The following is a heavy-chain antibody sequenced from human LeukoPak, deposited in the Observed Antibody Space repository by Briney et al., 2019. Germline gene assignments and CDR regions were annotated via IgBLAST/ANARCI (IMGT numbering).Heavy chain of an antibody. D-gene: IGHD3-10*01. V-gene: IGHV3-23*01. CDR2: ISGSGGST. CDR3: ARFLWFGELLNQYYFDY. J-gene: IGHJ4*02. Sequence: GGSLRLSCAASEFSLGSNYMTWVRQAPGKGREWVSAISGSGGSTYYADSVKGRFTISRDNSKNTLYLQMNSLRAEDTAVYYCARFLWFGELLNQYYFDYWGQGTLVTVSS. CDR1: EFSLGSNY.